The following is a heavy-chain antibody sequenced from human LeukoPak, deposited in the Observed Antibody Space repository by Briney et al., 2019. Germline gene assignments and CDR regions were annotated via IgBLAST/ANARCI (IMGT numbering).Heavy chain of an antibody. CDR1: GASISSTSYC. CDR3: AGTLWSYSYYYDSSGYSPFDI. J-gene: IGHJ3*02. V-gene: IGHV4-61*09. CDR2: IHTSGST. D-gene: IGHD3-22*01. Sequence: RPSQTLSLTCTVSGASISSTSYCWGWIRQPAGKGLEWIGHIHTSGSTNYNPSLKSRVTISVDTSKNQFSLKLSSVTAADTAVYYCAGTLWSYSYYYDSSGYSPFDIWGQGTMVTVSS.